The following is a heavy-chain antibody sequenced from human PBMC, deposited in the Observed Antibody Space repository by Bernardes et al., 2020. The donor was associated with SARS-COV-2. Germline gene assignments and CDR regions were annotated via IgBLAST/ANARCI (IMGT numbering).Heavy chain of an antibody. D-gene: IGHD1-26*01. J-gene: IGHJ5*02. CDR2: INPNSGDT. CDR3: ARDLVGYSNWFDP. V-gene: IGHV1-2*02. Sequence: ASVKVSCKASGYTFKDYYMHWVRQAPGQGPEWMGWINPNSGDTNYAQKFQGRVTMTRDTSITTAYMDLSRLTTDDTAVYYCARDLVGYSNWFDPWGQGSLVTVSS. CDR1: GYTFKDYY.